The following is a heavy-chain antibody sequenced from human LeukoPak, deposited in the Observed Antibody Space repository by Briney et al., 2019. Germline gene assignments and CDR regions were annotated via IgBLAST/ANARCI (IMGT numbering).Heavy chain of an antibody. CDR2: IYYSGTT. D-gene: IGHD5-18*01. CDR1: GGSISSSPYY. Sequence: SETLSLTCTVSGGSISSSPYYWGWIRQPPGKGMEWIGSIYYSGTTHYNPSLESRVTISVDTSKNQFSLKLASVTAADTAIYYCAKGAGGFSYYNWFDPWGQGTLVTVSS. V-gene: IGHV4-39*07. J-gene: IGHJ5*02. CDR3: AKGAGGFSYYNWFDP.